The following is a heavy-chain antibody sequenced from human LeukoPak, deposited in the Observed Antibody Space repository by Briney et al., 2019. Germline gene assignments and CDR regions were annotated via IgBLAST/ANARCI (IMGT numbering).Heavy chain of an antibody. CDR3: ARDSSSWYEGFDY. V-gene: IGHV3-48*01. D-gene: IGHD6-13*01. Sequence: PGGSLRLSCAASGFTFSSYSMNWVRQAPGKGLEWVSYISSSSSTIYYADSVKGRFTISRDNAKNSLYLQMNSLRAEDTAVYYCARDSSSWYEGFDYWGQGTLVTVSS. CDR2: ISSSSSTI. J-gene: IGHJ4*02. CDR1: GFTFSSYS.